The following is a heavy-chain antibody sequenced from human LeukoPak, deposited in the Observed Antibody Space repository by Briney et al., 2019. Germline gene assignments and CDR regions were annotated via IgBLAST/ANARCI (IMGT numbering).Heavy chain of an antibody. CDR3: AKDHGAFDI. J-gene: IGHJ3*02. CDR2: ISYDGNTE. Sequence: GGSLRLSCAASGFTFSSYAMHWVRQAPGKGLDWLGVISYDGNTEYYAQSVKGRFAISRDNSKNTLYLQMNSLRAEDTAVYYCAKDHGAFDIWGQGTMVTVSS. V-gene: IGHV3-30*09. CDR1: GFTFSSYA.